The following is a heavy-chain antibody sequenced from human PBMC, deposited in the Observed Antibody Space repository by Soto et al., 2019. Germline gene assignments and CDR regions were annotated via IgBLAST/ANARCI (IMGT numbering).Heavy chain of an antibody. CDR3: ARHPDYYDSSGYYFYYYYGMDV. CDR1: GYSFTSYW. Sequence: PGESLKISCKGSGYSFTSYWIGWVRQMPGKGLEWMGIIYPGDSDTRYSPSFQGQVTISADKSISTAYLQWSSLKASDTAMYYCARHPDYYDSSGYYFYYYYGMDVWGQGTTVTVSS. J-gene: IGHJ6*02. CDR2: IYPGDSDT. V-gene: IGHV5-51*01. D-gene: IGHD3-22*01.